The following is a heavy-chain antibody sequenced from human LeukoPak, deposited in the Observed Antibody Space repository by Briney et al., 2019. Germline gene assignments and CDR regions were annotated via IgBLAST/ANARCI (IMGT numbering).Heavy chain of an antibody. Sequence: PSETLSLTCTVSGVSISSYYRSWVRQPPGKGLEWIGCIYNSGSTTTNPSPKSRVTISVDTSKNQFSLKLSSVTAADTAVYYCALRGTVFGGLFGFDPWGQGTLVTVSS. D-gene: IGHD3-3*01. CDR3: ALRGTVFGGLFGFDP. V-gene: IGHV4-59*01. J-gene: IGHJ5*02. CDR1: GVSISSYY. CDR2: IYNSGST.